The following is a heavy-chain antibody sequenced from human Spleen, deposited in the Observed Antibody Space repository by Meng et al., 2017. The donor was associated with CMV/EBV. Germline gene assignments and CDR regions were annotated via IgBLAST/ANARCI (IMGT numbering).Heavy chain of an antibody. D-gene: IGHD6-13*01. CDR2: IIPIFATA. CDR3: ARSASGQQLVRGDYFDY. CDR1: GYTFTSYG. J-gene: IGHJ4*02. V-gene: IGHV1-69*05. Sequence: SVKVSCKASGYTFTSYGISWVRQAPGQGLEWMGGIIPIFATANYAQKFQGRVTITTDESTSTAYMELSSLRSEDTAVYYCARSASGQQLVRGDYFDYWGQGTLVTVSS.